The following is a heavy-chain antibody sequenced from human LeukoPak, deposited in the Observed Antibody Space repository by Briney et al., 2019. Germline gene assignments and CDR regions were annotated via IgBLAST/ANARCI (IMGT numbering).Heavy chain of an antibody. J-gene: IGHJ4*02. CDR2: VFYSGST. Sequence: PSETLSLTCTVSDDSMKNYFWTWIRQSPGKGLEWIGYVFYSGSTSYNPSLRSRLTMSVDTSKSQFSLNLKSVTAADTAVYYCARGTRRYYDGSGYYYGEFDYWGQGTLVTVSS. V-gene: IGHV4-59*01. CDR1: DDSMKNYF. D-gene: IGHD3-22*01. CDR3: ARGTRRYYDGSGYYYGEFDY.